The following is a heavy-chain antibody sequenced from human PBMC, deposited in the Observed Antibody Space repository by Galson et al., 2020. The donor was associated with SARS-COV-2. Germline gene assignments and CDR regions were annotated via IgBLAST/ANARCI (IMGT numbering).Heavy chain of an antibody. J-gene: IGHJ6*02. D-gene: IGHD3-16*01. CDR3: ARDGRAYWNYYHGMDD. V-gene: IGHV3-66*01. CDR1: GFTVSDNY. Sequence: TGGSLRLSCAASGFTVSDNYMCWVRQAPGKGLEWVSGIYSGGTTYYADSVQGRFTISRDNTKNTLHLQMNSLRAEDTAVYYCARDGRAYWNYYHGMDDWGQGTTATVSS. CDR2: IYSGGTT.